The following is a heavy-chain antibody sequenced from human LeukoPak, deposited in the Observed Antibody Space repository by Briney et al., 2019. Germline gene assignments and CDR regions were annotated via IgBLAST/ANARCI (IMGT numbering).Heavy chain of an antibody. V-gene: IGHV4-30-4*01. D-gene: IGHD3-22*01. J-gene: IGHJ3*02. CDR1: GGSISSGDYY. CDR3: ARDYYDSSGYARGAFDI. Sequence: SETLSLTCTVSGGSISSGDYYRSWIRQPPGKGLEWIGYIYYSGSTYYNPSLKSRVTTSVDTSKNQFSLKLSSVTAADTAVYYCARDYYDSSGYARGAFDIWGQGTMVTVSS. CDR2: IYYSGST.